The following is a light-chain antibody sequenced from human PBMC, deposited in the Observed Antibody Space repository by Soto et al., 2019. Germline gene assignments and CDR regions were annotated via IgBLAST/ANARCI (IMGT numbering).Light chain of an antibody. CDR1: QSVPSNY. CDR2: AAS. CDR3: QQYGSSPLT. V-gene: IGKV3-20*01. J-gene: IGKJ4*01. Sequence: EIVLTQSPGTLSLPPGDRATVSCRAGQSVPSNYLAWYQHKLGQAPRLLIYAASSRATGIPDRFSGSASGTVFTLTISRLEPEDFAVYYCQQYGSSPLTFGGGTKVDIK.